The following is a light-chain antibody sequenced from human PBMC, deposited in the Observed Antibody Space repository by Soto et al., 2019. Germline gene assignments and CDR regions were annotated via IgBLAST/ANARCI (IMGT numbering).Light chain of an antibody. Sequence: EIVLTQSPGTLSLSPGERATLSCRASRSISSTYLAWYQQKPGQATRLLIYGASSRATGIPDRFSGSGSGTDFTLIISRLEPEDFAVYYCQQYGGSPPYTFGQGTKLEIK. CDR2: GAS. J-gene: IGKJ2*01. V-gene: IGKV3-20*01. CDR1: RSISSTY. CDR3: QQYGGSPPYT.